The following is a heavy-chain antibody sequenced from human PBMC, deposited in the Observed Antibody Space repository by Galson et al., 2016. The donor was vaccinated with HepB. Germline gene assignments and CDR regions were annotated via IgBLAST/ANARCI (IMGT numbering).Heavy chain of an antibody. Sequence: SVKVSCKASGYTFTSYSINWVRQAPGQGLEWMGWISPYNGNTNYAQRFQGRVTMTTDTSTSTAYMEERSLRSDDAAVYYCARDEESWGSYRHFGYWGQGTLVTASS. CDR3: ARDEESWGSYRHFGY. J-gene: IGHJ4*02. CDR1: GYTFTSYS. CDR2: ISPYNGNT. V-gene: IGHV1-18*01. D-gene: IGHD3-16*02.